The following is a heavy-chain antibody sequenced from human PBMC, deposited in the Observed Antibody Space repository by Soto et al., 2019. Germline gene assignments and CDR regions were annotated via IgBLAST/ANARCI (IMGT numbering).Heavy chain of an antibody. D-gene: IGHD2-15*01. CDR3: ARDCSGGSCYGAFDI. CDR2: ISSSGGST. V-gene: IGHV3-64*01. Sequence: GGSLRLSCAASGFTFSSYAMSWVRQAPGKGLEYVSAISSSGGSTYYANSVKGRFTISRDNSKNTLYLQMGSLRAEDMAVYYCARDCSGGSCYGAFDIWGQGTMVTVSS. J-gene: IGHJ3*02. CDR1: GFTFSSYA.